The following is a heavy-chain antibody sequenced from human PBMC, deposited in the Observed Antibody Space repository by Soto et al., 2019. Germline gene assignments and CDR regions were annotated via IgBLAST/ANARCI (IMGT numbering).Heavy chain of an antibody. D-gene: IGHD3-10*01. CDR2: LSSSGGST. Sequence: VQLLDSGGGLVQPGGSLRLSCAASGFTFNNYVMSWVRQAPGKGLEWVSALSSSGGSTYYADSVKGRFAISRDNSKNTLYLQMNSLRAEDTAVYYCAKCEFGVGPNSLYYFDYWGQGTLVAVSS. CDR1: GFTFNNYV. CDR3: AKCEFGVGPNSLYYFDY. J-gene: IGHJ4*02. V-gene: IGHV3-23*01.